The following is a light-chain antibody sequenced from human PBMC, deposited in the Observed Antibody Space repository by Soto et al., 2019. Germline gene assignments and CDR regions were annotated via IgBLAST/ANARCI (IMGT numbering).Light chain of an antibody. V-gene: IGKV1-27*01. CDR3: QNLDSAAFT. CDR2: AAS. Sequence: DIQMTQSPSSLSASIGDRVIITCRASQGISNYLAWYQQRPGKVPKLLIYAASTLQSGVPSRFSGSGSGTDFTLTISSLLPEDVATYYCQNLDSAAFTFGPGTKVDIK. CDR1: QGISNY. J-gene: IGKJ3*01.